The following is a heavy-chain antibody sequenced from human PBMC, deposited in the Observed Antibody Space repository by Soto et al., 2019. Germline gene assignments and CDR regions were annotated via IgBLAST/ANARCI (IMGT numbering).Heavy chain of an antibody. CDR3: AREEGSEGDRWYYYYMDV. J-gene: IGHJ6*03. Sequence: PGGSLRPSCAASGFTFSSYGMHWVRQAPGKGLEWVAVISYDGSNKYYADSVKGRFTISRDNSKNTLYLQMNSLRAEDTAVYYCAREEGSEGDRWYYYYMDVWGKGTTVTVSS. V-gene: IGHV3-30*03. CDR2: ISYDGSNK. CDR1: GFTFSSYG. D-gene: IGHD3-16*02.